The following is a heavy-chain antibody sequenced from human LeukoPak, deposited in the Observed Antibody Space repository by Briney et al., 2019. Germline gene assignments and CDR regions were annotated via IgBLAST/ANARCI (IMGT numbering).Heavy chain of an antibody. V-gene: IGHV3-43*01. Sequence: GGSLRLSCAASGFTFDDYTMHWVRQAPGKGLEWVSLISWDGGSTYYADSVKGRFTISRGNSKNSLYLQMNSLRAEDTAVYYCARGGEDYGDYVRIYYFDYWGQGTLVTVSS. CDR1: GFTFDDYT. CDR2: ISWDGGST. J-gene: IGHJ4*02. CDR3: ARGGEDYGDYVRIYYFDY. D-gene: IGHD4-17*01.